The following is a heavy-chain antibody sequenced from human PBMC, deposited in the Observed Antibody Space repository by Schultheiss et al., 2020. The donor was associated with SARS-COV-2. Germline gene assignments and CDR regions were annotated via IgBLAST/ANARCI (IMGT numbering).Heavy chain of an antibody. V-gene: IGHV1-69*06. J-gene: IGHJ6*03. CDR3: ARVGPGGSYYYMDV. CDR1: GGTFSSYA. Sequence: SVKVSCKASGGTFSSYAISWVRQAPGQGLEWMGGIIPIFGTANYAQKFQGRVTITADKSTSTAYMELSSLRSEDTAVYYCARVGPGGSYYYMDVWGKGTTVTVSS. D-gene: IGHD1-14*01. CDR2: IIPIFGTA.